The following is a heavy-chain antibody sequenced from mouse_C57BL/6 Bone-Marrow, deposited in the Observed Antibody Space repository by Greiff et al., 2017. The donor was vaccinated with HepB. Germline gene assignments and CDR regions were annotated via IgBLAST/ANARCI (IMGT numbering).Heavy chain of an antibody. CDR3: YYGSRAY. D-gene: IGHD1-1*01. V-gene: IGHV1-15*01. J-gene: IGHJ3*01. Sequence: QVHVKQSGAELVRPGASVTLSCKASGYTFTDYEMHWVKQTPVHGLEWIGAIDPETGGTAYNQKFKGKAILTADKSSSTAYMELRSLTSEDSAVYYCYYGSRAYWGQGTLVTVSA. CDR2: IDPETGGT. CDR1: GYTFTDYE.